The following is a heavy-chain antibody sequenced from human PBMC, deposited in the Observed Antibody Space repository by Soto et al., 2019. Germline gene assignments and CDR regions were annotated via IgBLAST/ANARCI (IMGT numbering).Heavy chain of an antibody. CDR1: GFTVSDNY. J-gene: IGHJ4*02. V-gene: IGHV3-66*01. D-gene: IGHD3-22*01. Sequence: EVQLVESGGGLVQPGGSLRLSCAASGFTVSDNYMNWVRQAPGKGREWDAVIYRGTTSYADSVKGRFTISRDNSKNTRYLQMSSLRPEDTAVYYCARDVDRRDYDSNGYSLDYWGQGTLVAVSS. CDR2: IYRGTT. CDR3: ARDVDRRDYDSNGYSLDY.